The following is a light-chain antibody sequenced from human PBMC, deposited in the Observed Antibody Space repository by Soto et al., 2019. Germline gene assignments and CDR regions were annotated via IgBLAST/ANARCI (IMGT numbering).Light chain of an antibody. V-gene: IGKV1-9*01. Sequence: IQLTQSPSSLSASVGDRVTITCRASQGISSYLAWYQQKPGKAPKLLIYAASTLQSGVPSRFSDSGSGTDFTLTISSLQPEDFATYYCQQLNSYPRTFGQGTKVEIK. J-gene: IGKJ1*01. CDR1: QGISSY. CDR2: AAS. CDR3: QQLNSYPRT.